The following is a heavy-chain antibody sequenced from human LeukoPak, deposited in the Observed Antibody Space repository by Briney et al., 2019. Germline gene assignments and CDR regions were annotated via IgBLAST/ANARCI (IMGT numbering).Heavy chain of an antibody. J-gene: IGHJ4*02. CDR3: AKAPRYSSSSGYYYGSGSLDY. CDR1: GFTFSSYA. D-gene: IGHD3-10*01. V-gene: IGHV3-23*01. Sequence: QSGGSLRLSCAASGFTFSSYAMSWVRQAPGKGLEWVSAISGSGGSTYYADSVKGRFTISRDNSKNTLYLQMNSLRAEDTAVYYCAKAPRYSSSSGYYYGSGSLDYWGQGTLVTVSS. CDR2: ISGSGGST.